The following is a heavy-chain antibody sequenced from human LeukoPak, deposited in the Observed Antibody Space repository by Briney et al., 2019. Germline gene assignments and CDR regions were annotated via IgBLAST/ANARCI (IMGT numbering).Heavy chain of an antibody. Sequence: SETLSLTCAVYGGSFSGYYWSWIRQPPGKGLEWIGSIYYSGSAYYNPSLKSRVTISVDTSKNQFSLKLSSVTAADTAVYYCARTTYGVRGVTPSNDYWGQGTLVTVSS. V-gene: IGHV4-34*01. CDR2: IYYSGSA. CDR1: GGSFSGYY. D-gene: IGHD3-10*01. J-gene: IGHJ4*02. CDR3: ARTTYGVRGVTPSNDY.